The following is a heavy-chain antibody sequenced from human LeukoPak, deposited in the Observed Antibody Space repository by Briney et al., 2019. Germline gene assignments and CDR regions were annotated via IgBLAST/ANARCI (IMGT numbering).Heavy chain of an antibody. V-gene: IGHV3-7*01. CDR3: ARGEEDDYFDY. CDR1: GFTFSSYW. Sequence: PGGSLRLSCAASGFTFSSYWMSWVRQAPGKGLEWVANIKQDVSEKYYVDSLKGRFTISRDNVMNSLYLQMNSLRAEDTAVYYCARGEEDDYFDYWGQGTLVTVSS. J-gene: IGHJ4*02. CDR2: IKQDVSEK. D-gene: IGHD1-26*01.